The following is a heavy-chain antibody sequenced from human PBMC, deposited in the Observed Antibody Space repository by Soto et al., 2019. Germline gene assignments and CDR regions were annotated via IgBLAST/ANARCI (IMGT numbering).Heavy chain of an antibody. Sequence: GGSLRLSCAAPGFTFSSHAMTWVRQAPGKGLEWVSGLSDSGGSTYYADSVKGRFTISRDNSMNTLYLQMNTLRAEDTAVYYCAKVSSSWYSGFFDLWGQGTLVTVSS. J-gene: IGHJ4*02. D-gene: IGHD6-13*01. CDR3: AKVSSSWYSGFFDL. CDR1: GFTFSSHA. V-gene: IGHV3-23*01. CDR2: LSDSGGST.